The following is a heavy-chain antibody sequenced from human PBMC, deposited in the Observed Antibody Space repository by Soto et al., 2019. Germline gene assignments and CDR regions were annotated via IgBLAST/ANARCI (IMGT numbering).Heavy chain of an antibody. J-gene: IGHJ6*02. CDR2: ISGSGGST. D-gene: IGHD2-15*01. Sequence: GCLRLPCTASGFTFSSYAMSWVRQAPGKGLEWVSAISGSGGSTYYADSVKGRFTISRDNSKNTLYLQMNSLRAEDTAVYYCVRDTSSGGSCYSGYYGMDVWGQGTKVTVSS. CDR3: VRDTSSGGSCYSGYYGMDV. CDR1: GFTFSSYA. V-gene: IGHV3-23*01.